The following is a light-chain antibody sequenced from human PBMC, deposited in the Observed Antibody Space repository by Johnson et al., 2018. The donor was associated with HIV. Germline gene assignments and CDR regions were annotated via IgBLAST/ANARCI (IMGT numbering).Light chain of an antibody. V-gene: IGLV1-51*01. Sequence: QSVLTQPPSVSAAPGQKVTISCSGSSSNIGNNYVSWYQQLPGTAPKLLIYDNNKRPSGIPDRFSGSKSGTSATLGITGLQTGDDADYYCGTWDSTLYVFGTGTKVTVL. CDR1: SSNIGNNY. CDR2: DNN. J-gene: IGLJ1*01. CDR3: GTWDSTLYV.